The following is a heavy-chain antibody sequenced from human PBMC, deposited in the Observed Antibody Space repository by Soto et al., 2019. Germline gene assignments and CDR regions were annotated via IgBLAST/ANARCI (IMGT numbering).Heavy chain of an antibody. Sequence: SSAVSSGLISSGDYSCSLIRQPPGKGLEWIGYIYYSGSTYYNPSLKSRVTISVDTSKNQFSLKLSSVTAADTAVYYCASRKSSPYFDYWGQGTLVTVSS. CDR3: ASRKSSPYFDY. CDR1: SGLISSGDYS. J-gene: IGHJ4*02. D-gene: IGHD3-10*01. V-gene: IGHV4-30-4*01. CDR2: IYYSGST.